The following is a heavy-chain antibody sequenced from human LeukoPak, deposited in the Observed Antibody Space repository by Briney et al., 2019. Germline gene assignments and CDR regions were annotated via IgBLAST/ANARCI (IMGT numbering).Heavy chain of an antibody. Sequence: PGGSLRLSCAASGFTFSSYGRHWVRQAPGKGLEWVAFIRYDGSNKYYADSVKGRFTISRDNSKNTLYLQMNSLRAEDTAVYYCAKRGIAVADYWGQGTLVTVSS. CDR1: GFTFSSYG. CDR2: IRYDGSNK. D-gene: IGHD6-19*01. CDR3: AKRGIAVADY. J-gene: IGHJ4*02. V-gene: IGHV3-30*02.